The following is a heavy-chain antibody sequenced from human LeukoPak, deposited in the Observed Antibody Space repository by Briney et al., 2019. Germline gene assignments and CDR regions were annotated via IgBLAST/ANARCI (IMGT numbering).Heavy chain of an antibody. CDR2: IIPIFGTA. V-gene: IGHV1-69*05. Sequence: SVKVSCKASGGTFSSYAISWVRQAPGQGLEWMGRIIPIFGTANYAQKFQGRVTITTDESTSTAYVELRSLRSDDTAVYYCARGYYYDSSGYYLPYAWGQGTLVTVSS. CDR3: ARGYYYDSSGYYLPYA. CDR1: GGTFSSYA. D-gene: IGHD3-22*01. J-gene: IGHJ5*02.